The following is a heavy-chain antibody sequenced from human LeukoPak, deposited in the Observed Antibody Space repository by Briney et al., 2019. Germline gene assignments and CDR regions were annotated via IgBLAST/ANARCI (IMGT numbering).Heavy chain of an antibody. CDR3: TRRGSGNGGTYAGMDV. Sequence: SETLSLTCTVAGGSISSDVHYWDWIRQAPGKGLEWIGSLLYNGNTWYNPSLESRVTISVDTSENQFSLRLTSVNAADTALYFCTRRGSGNGGTYAGMDVWGPGTSLTVYS. D-gene: IGHD1-26*01. CDR1: GGSISSDVHY. J-gene: IGHJ6*02. V-gene: IGHV4-39*01. CDR2: LLYNGNT.